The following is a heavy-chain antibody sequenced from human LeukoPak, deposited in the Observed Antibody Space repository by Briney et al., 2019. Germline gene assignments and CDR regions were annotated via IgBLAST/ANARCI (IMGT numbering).Heavy chain of an antibody. V-gene: IGHV1-18*01. CDR3: ARDEVYYYGSGSLPQFDY. CDR1: GYTFTSYG. J-gene: IGHJ4*02. D-gene: IGHD3-10*01. CDR2: ISAYNGNT. Sequence: ASVKVSCKASGYTFTSYGISWVRQAPGQGLEWMGWISAYNGNTSYAQKLQGRVTMTTDTSTSTAYMELRSLRSDDTAVYYCARDEVYYYGSGSLPQFDYWGQGTLVTVSS.